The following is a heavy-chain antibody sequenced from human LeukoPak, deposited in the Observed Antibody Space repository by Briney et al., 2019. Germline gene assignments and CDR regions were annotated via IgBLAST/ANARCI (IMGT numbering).Heavy chain of an antibody. D-gene: IGHD3-22*01. Sequence: PGGSLRLSCAASGFTFSSYSMNWVRQAPGKGLEWVSTISSSSSYIYYADSVKGRFTISRDNAKNSLYLQMSSLRAEDTAVYYCARDPQYYYDSSGYREYYFDYWGQGTLVTVSS. CDR2: ISSSSSYI. V-gene: IGHV3-21*01. CDR1: GFTFSSYS. J-gene: IGHJ4*02. CDR3: ARDPQYYYDSSGYREYYFDY.